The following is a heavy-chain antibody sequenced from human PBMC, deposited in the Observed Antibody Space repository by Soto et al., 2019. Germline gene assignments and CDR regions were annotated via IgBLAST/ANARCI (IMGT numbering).Heavy chain of an antibody. D-gene: IGHD1-7*01. J-gene: IGHJ3*02. Sequence: PGGSLRLSCAASGFTFSSYGMHWVRQAPGKGLEWVAVIWYDGSNKYYADSVKGRFTISRDNSKNTLYLQMNSLRAEDTAVYYCARDDWNYGGGAFDIWGQGTMVTVSS. V-gene: IGHV3-33*08. CDR3: ARDDWNYGGGAFDI. CDR2: IWYDGSNK. CDR1: GFTFSSYG.